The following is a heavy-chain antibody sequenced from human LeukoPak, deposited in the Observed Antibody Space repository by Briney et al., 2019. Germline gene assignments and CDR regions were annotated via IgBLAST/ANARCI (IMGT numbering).Heavy chain of an antibody. Sequence: ASVKVSCKASGGSFGTYAITWVRQVPGQGLEWMGRITPNSGDSNYAQKFQGRVTMTRDTSISTAYMELNRLTSDDTAMYYCARGEYPWYFDLWGRGTLVTVSS. CDR1: GGSFGTYA. J-gene: IGHJ2*01. CDR3: ARGEYPWYFDL. D-gene: IGHD2-2*01. V-gene: IGHV1-2*06. CDR2: ITPNSGDS.